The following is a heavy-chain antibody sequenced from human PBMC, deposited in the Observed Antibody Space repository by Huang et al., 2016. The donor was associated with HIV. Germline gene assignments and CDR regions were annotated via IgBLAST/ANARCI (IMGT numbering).Heavy chain of an antibody. CDR1: GFTCDDYA. Sequence: EVQLVESGGGLVRPGRSLRLSCAASGFTCDDYAMHWVRQTPGKGLEWVSGINWNSGNIAYADSVRGRFTISRDNAKNSLYLQMNSLRPEDTALYYCAKDWGYDFGAFDFWGRGTMVTVSS. J-gene: IGHJ3*01. V-gene: IGHV3-9*01. CDR2: INWNSGNI. D-gene: IGHD3-16*01. CDR3: AKDWGYDFGAFDF.